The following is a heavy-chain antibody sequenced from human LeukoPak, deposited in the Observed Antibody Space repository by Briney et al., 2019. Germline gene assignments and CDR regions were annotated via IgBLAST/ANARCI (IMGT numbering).Heavy chain of an antibody. J-gene: IGHJ4*02. Sequence: SQTLSLTCTVSGGSISSGGYYWSWIRQHPGKGLEWIGYIYYSGSTYYNPSLKSRVTISVDTSKNQFSLKLSSVTAADTAVYYCARRGVTQKYFDYWGRGTLVTVSS. CDR2: IYYSGST. V-gene: IGHV4-31*03. D-gene: IGHD3-10*01. CDR3: ARRGVTQKYFDY. CDR1: GGSISSGGYY.